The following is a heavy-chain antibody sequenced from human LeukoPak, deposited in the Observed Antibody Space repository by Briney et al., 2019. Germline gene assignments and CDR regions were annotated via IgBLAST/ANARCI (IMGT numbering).Heavy chain of an antibody. CDR1: GFTFSSYG. V-gene: IGHV3-30*18. J-gene: IGHJ4*02. CDR2: ISYDGSNK. D-gene: IGHD3-22*01. CDR3: AKLLIPYYYDSSGAAYYFDY. Sequence: PGGSLRLSCAASGFTFSSYGMHWVRQAPGKGLEWVAVISYDGSNKYYADSVKGRFTISRDNSKNTLYLQMNSLRAEDTAVYYCAKLLIPYYYDSSGAAYYFDYWGQGTLVTVSS.